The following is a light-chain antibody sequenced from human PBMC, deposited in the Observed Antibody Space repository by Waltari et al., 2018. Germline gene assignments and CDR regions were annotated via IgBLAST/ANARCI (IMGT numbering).Light chain of an antibody. Sequence: DIVMTQSPDSLAVSLGERATINCKSSQSVFHSSYKRNYLGRYQKKPGQPPKLLIYWASTRESGVPDRFSGSGSGTDFTLTISSLEAEDVAVYYCQQYYSLPWTFGQGTKVEI. CDR2: WAS. CDR3: QQYYSLPWT. CDR1: QSVFHSSYKRNY. J-gene: IGKJ1*01. V-gene: IGKV4-1*01.